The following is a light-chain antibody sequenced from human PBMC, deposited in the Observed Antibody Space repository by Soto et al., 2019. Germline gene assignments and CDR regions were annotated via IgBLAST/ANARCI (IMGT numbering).Light chain of an antibody. CDR3: QQYENLPIT. CDR2: DAS. Sequence: ASVGDRVTITCQATQDISNLLNWFQQKPGKAPKLLIYDASNLETGVPSRFSGSGSGTDSTFTISSLQAEDIATYYCQQYENLPITFGQGTRLEIK. V-gene: IGKV1-33*01. J-gene: IGKJ5*01. CDR1: QDISNL.